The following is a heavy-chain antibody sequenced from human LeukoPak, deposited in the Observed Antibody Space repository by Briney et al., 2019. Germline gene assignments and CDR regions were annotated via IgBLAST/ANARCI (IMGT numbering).Heavy chain of an antibody. V-gene: IGHV4-59*13. CDR2: VSYSGNT. CDR3: AIAGRSTSGRSYFFDN. Sequence: SETLSLTCSVSGFSISGYYWSWIRQPPGKGLEWIAYVSYSGNTNYTPSPKNRVSISVDTSKNRFSLQLRSVTAADTAFYYCAIAGRSTSGRSYFFDNWGQGTLVTVSS. D-gene: IGHD5-12*01. CDR1: GFSISGYY. J-gene: IGHJ4*02.